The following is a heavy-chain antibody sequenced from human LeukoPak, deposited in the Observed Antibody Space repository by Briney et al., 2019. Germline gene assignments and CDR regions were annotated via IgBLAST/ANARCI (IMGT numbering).Heavy chain of an antibody. Sequence: SETLSLTCTVSGGSISSGDYYWGWLRQPPGTDLGSLGYIYYSGSTYYNPSLKSRVTISVDTSKNQFSLKQSPIPAADTVVYYCARRPLYEDSSGNDAFDIWGQGTMVTVSS. CDR3: ARRPLYEDSSGNDAFDI. V-gene: IGHV4-30-4*01. J-gene: IGHJ3*02. CDR1: GGSISSGDYY. CDR2: IYYSGST. D-gene: IGHD3-22*01.